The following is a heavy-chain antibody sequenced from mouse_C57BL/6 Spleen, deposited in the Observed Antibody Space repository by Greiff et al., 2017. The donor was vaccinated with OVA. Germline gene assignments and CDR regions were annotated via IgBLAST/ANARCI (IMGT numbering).Heavy chain of an antibody. J-gene: IGHJ4*01. V-gene: IGHV1-15*01. CDR1: GYTFTDYE. CDR2: IDPETGGT. Sequence: VQLQESGAELVRPGASVTLSCKASGYTFTDYEMHWVKQTPVHGLEWIGAIDPETGGTAYNQKFKGKAILTADKSSSTAYMELRSLTSEDSAVDYCTRDYGSSYGAMDYWGQGTSVTVSS. CDR3: TRDYGSSYGAMDY. D-gene: IGHD1-1*01.